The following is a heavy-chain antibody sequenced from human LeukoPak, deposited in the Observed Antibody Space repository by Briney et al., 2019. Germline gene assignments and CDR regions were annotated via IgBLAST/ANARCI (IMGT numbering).Heavy chain of an antibody. V-gene: IGHV1-18*04. CDR3: ARGPKGGSDY. J-gene: IGHJ4*02. CDR2: INANNGYT. D-gene: IGHD5-12*01. Sequence: ASVKVSCKASGYTFTGNYIHWVRQAPGQGLEWMAWINANNGYTKYAEKVQGRVTVTTDTSTTTAYMDLTSLTSDDTGVYYCARGPKGGSDYWGQGTPVIVSS. CDR1: GYTFTGNY.